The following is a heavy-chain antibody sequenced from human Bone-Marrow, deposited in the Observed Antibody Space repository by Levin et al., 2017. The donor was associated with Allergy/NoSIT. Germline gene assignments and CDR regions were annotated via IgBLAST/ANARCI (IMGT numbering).Heavy chain of an antibody. CDR1: GGSISSSSYY. CDR2: IYYSGST. CDR3: GRSIQLIQCMVGMDV. D-gene: IGHD5-18*01. J-gene: IGHJ6*02. V-gene: IGHV4-39*01. Sequence: PSETLSLTCTVSGGSISSSSYYWGWIRQPPGKGLEWIGSIYYSGSTYYNPSLKSRVTISVDTFKNLFSLKLSSVTAADTAVYYCGRSIQLIQCMVGMDVWGQGTTVTVSS.